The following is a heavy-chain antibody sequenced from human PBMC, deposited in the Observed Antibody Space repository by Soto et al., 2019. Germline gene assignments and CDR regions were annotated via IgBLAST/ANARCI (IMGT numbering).Heavy chain of an antibody. D-gene: IGHD5-18*01. Sequence: ASVKVSCKASGYTFTAYYIHWVRQAPGQGLEWMGWINPDTGGTDYTPKFQGWVTISVDTSKNQFSLNLYSLTSADTAVYYCARDTGYSYGHYRWFDPWGQGALVTVSS. V-gene: IGHV1-2*04. J-gene: IGHJ5*02. CDR2: INPDTGGT. CDR1: GYTFTAYY. CDR3: ARDTGYSYGHYRWFDP.